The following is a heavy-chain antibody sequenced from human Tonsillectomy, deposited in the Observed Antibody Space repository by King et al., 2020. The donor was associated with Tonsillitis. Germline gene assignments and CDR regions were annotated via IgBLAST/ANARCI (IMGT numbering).Heavy chain of an antibody. CDR3: ARGYDVLTGKFYFDY. Sequence: LQLQESGPGLVKPSGTLSLTCAVSGGSIISSNWWSLVRQPPGKGLEWIGEGYHNGSTNYNPSLKSRVTISVDQSKNQFSLKLGSVTAADTAVYYCARGYDVLTGKFYFDYWGQGTLVTVSS. CDR2: GYHNGST. CDR1: GGSIISSNW. V-gene: IGHV4-4*02. D-gene: IGHD3-9*01. J-gene: IGHJ4*02.